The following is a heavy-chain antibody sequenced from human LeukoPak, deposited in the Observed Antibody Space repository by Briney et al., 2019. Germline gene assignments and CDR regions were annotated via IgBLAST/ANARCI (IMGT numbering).Heavy chain of an antibody. J-gene: IGHJ4*02. CDR2: MNPNSGNT. D-gene: IGHD3-10*01. CDR1: GYTFTGYY. Sequence: GASVKVSCKASGYTFTGYYMHWVRQAPGQGLESMGWMNPNSGNTDYAQKFQGRVTITRNTSISTAYMVLSSLRSEDTAVYYCARGTVGRDSGSSLGYWGQGTLVTVSS. CDR3: ARGTVGRDSGSSLGY. V-gene: IGHV1-8*03.